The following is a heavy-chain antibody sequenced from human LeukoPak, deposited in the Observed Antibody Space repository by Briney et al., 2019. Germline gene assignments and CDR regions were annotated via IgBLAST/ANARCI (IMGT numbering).Heavy chain of an antibody. J-gene: IGHJ4*02. CDR3: ARRSGSGWDFDY. CDR1: GYTFTGYY. CDR2: INPNSGGT. V-gene: IGHV1-2*02. D-gene: IGHD6-19*01. Sequence: RVASVKVSCKASGYTFTGYYMHWVRQAPGQGLEWMGWINPNSGGTNYAQKFQGRVTMTRDTSISTAYMELRSLRSDDTAVYYCARRSGSGWDFDYWGQGTLVTVSS.